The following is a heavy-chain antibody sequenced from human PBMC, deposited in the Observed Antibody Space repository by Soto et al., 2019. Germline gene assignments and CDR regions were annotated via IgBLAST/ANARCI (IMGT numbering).Heavy chain of an antibody. V-gene: IGHV1-2*02. J-gene: IGHJ4*02. Sequence: ASVKVSCKASGYTFTGHYIHWVRQAPEQGPEWMGEIGPETGATRYAQKFQGRVTMTRDMSITTVYMELNNLSRDDTAVYYCGRGRSGQIVVFYWGQGXPVTVYS. D-gene: IGHD1-26*01. CDR1: GYTFTGHY. CDR2: IGPETGAT. CDR3: GRGRSGQIVVFY.